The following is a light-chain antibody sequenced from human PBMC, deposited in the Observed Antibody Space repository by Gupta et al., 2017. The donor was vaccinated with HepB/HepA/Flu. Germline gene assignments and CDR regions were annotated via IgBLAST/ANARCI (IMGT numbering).Light chain of an antibody. Sequence: IVLTQSPGTLSLSPGERVTLSCRASQSVSSTHLAWYQQKPGQAPRLLIYGASSRATGIPDRFSGRGSGTDFTLTISRLEPEDCAVYYCQQYERATVTFGGGTKVEIK. V-gene: IGKV3-20*01. CDR1: QSVSSTH. CDR3: QQYERATVT. CDR2: GAS. J-gene: IGKJ4*01.